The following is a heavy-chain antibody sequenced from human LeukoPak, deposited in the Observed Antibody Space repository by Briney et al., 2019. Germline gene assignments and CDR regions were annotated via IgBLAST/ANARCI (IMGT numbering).Heavy chain of an antibody. CDR3: ARSGRYRPWDY. V-gene: IGHV1-8*01. Sequence: ASVKMSCKASGYTFASYEINWVRQATGQGLEWMGWMNPNSGNTGYAQKFQGRVTMTRNTSISKAYMELSSLRSEDTAVYYCARSGRYRPWDYWGQGTLVTVSS. CDR1: GYTFASYE. CDR2: MNPNSGNT. D-gene: IGHD5-18*01. J-gene: IGHJ4*02.